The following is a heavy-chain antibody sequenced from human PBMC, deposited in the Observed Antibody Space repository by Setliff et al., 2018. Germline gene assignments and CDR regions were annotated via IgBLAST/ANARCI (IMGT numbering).Heavy chain of an antibody. J-gene: IGHJ4*02. CDR1: GGSISSSSYY. V-gene: IGHV4-39*07. D-gene: IGHD3-3*01. CDR3: ARGGKILEWLYAHDY. Sequence: NPSETLSLTCTVSGGSISSSSYYWGWIRQPPGKGLEWIGSIYYSGSTYYNPSLKSRVTISVDTSKNQFSLKLSSVTAADTAVYYCARGGKILEWLYAHDYWGQGTPVTVSS. CDR2: IYYSGST.